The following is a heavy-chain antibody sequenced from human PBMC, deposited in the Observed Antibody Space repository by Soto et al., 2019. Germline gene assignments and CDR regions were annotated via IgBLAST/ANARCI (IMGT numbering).Heavy chain of an antibody. D-gene: IGHD2-2*02. CDR1: GGTFSSYA. V-gene: IGHV1-69*01. CDR2: IIPIFGTA. CDR3: ARVGPGVVVPAAIPFFDY. Sequence: QVQLVQSGAEVKKPGSSVKVSCKASGGTFSSYAISWVRQAPGQGLEWMGGIIPIFGTANYAQKFQGRVTITADESTSTAYMELSNLRSEDTAVYYCARVGPGVVVPAAIPFFDYWGQGTLVTVSS. J-gene: IGHJ4*02.